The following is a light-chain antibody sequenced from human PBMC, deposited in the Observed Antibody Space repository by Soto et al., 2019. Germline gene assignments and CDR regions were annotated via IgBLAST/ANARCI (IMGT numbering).Light chain of an antibody. V-gene: IGKV3-15*01. CDR1: QSVNSD. J-gene: IGKJ1*01. Sequence: ETVMTQSPATLSVSPGERATLSCRASQSVNSDLAWYQQKPGQAPRLLIYGASTRATGIPARFSGSGSGTESNLIISSLQSEDFAVYYRHQYDNWPETFGRGTKVEIK. CDR2: GAS. CDR3: HQYDNWPET.